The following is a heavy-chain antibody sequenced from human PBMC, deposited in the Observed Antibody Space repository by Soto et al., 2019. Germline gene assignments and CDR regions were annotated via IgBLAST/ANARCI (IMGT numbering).Heavy chain of an antibody. Sequence: GESLKISCTVFVYTFTTFWISWVRQMPGRGLEWMGRIDPRDSYTNYSPSFQGHVTISVDKSISTAYLQWGSLKASDTAMYYCARLYCSSSTCDSWFDPWGQGTLVTVSS. D-gene: IGHD2-2*01. V-gene: IGHV5-10-1*01. CDR1: VYTFTTFW. CDR3: ARLYCSSSTCDSWFDP. CDR2: IDPRDSYT. J-gene: IGHJ5*02.